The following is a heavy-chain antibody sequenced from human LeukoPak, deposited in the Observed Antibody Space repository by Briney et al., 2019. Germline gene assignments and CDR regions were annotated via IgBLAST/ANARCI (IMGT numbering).Heavy chain of an antibody. CDR1: GGSISSYF. J-gene: IGHJ4*02. D-gene: IGHD1-1*01. V-gene: IGHV4-59*01. CDR3: ARGLEAPAYFDY. CDR2: IYYSGST. Sequence: SETLSLTCTVSGGSISSYFWSWIRQPPGKGLEWIGYIYYSGSTNYNPSLKSRVTISVDTSKNQFSLKLSSVTAADTAVYYCARGLEAPAYFDYWGQGTLVTVSS.